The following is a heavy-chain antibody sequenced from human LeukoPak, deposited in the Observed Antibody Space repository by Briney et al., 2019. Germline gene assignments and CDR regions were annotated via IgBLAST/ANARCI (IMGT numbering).Heavy chain of an antibody. J-gene: IGHJ4*02. V-gene: IGHV3-23*01. CDR2: ISGSGGST. CDR3: AKDHAYRYSGYDWGYGHQLAGAYFEY. Sequence: GGSLRLSCAASGFTFSSYAMSWVRQAPGKGLEWVSAISGSGGSTYYADSVKGRFTISRDNSKNTLYLQMNSLRAEDTAVYYCAKDHAYRYSGYDWGYGHQLAGAYFEYWGPGTLVTVSS. CDR1: GFTFSSYA. D-gene: IGHD5-12*01.